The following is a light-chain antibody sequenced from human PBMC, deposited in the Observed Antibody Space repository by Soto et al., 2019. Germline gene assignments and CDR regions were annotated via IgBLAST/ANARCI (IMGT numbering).Light chain of an antibody. V-gene: IGLV2-14*01. CDR1: SSNVGGFNF. CDR3: CSHSSSITGM. CDR2: EVA. J-gene: IGLJ3*02. Sequence: QSALTQTASVSGSPGQSITMSCTGTSSNVGGFNFFSWYQQNPGKAPKLKVNEVANRLSGVSGRFSGSKSGNTAFLTISGLQAEDEAVYYCCSHSSSITGMFGGGTQLTVL.